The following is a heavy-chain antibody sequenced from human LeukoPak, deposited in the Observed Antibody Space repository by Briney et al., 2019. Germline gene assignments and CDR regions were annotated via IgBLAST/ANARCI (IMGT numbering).Heavy chain of an antibody. Sequence: ASVKVSCKASGYTFTCYYMHWVRQAPGQGLEWMGIINPSGGSTSYAQKFQGRVTMTRDTSTSTVYMELSSLRSEDTAVYYCARDRRGDYGDRKGWFDPWGQGTLVTVSS. D-gene: IGHD4-17*01. CDR3: ARDRRGDYGDRKGWFDP. J-gene: IGHJ5*02. CDR2: INPSGGST. V-gene: IGHV1-46*01. CDR1: GYTFTCYY.